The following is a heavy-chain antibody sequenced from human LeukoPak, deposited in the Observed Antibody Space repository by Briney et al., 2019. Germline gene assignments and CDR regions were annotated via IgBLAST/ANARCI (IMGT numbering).Heavy chain of an antibody. CDR2: ISVFNGNK. Sequence: KPGASVKVSCKASGYTFTTCGISWARQAPGQGLEWMGWISVFNGNKRYAQKFQGRVTLTTDTSTSTAYMEVGSLRSDDTAVYYCARDHFDFLAGYYDYWGQGTLVSVSS. J-gene: IGHJ4*02. CDR1: GYTFTTCG. V-gene: IGHV1-18*01. D-gene: IGHD3-9*01. CDR3: ARDHFDFLAGYYDY.